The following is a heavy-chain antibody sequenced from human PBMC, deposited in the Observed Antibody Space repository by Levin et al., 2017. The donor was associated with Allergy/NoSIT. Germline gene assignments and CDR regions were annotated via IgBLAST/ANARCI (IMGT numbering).Heavy chain of an antibody. D-gene: IGHD6-13*01. J-gene: IGHJ4*02. CDR2: INYSEST. V-gene: IGHV4-34*01. CDR1: GGSFSGSY. CDR3: ARGHSSSWYDLDY. Sequence: SQTLSLTCAVYGGSFSGSYWTWIRQPPGKGLEWIGEINYSESTNYNPSLKSRATLSIDTFKDQFSLKLSSVTAADTAVYYCARGHSSSWYDLDYWGQGTLVTVSS.